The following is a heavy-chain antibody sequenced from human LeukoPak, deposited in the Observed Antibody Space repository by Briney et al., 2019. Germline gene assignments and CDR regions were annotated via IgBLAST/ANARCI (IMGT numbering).Heavy chain of an antibody. D-gene: IGHD2/OR15-2a*01. V-gene: IGHV5-51*01. J-gene: IGHJ4*02. CDR3: ARSYNSAWQLDY. Sequence: KVSCKASGYTFTNYWIGWVRQMPGEGLEWMGVINPGDSNSRYSPSFQGQVTMSVDKSISTAYLQWSSLKASDTAMYYCARSYNSAWQLDYWGQGTLVTVSS. CDR1: GYTFTNYW. CDR2: INPGDSNS.